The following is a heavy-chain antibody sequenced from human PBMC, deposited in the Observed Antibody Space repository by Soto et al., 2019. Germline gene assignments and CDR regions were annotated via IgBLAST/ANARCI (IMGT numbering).Heavy chain of an antibody. CDR1: GGSISSSNW. Sequence: QVQLQESGPGLVKPSGTLSLTCAVSGGSISSSNWWSWVRQPPGKGLEWIGEIYHSGNTNYNPSLKIRVTMAVEQSRNQFSLKLSSVTAADTAVYYCARRWGEGRVDSWGQGTLVTVSS. D-gene: IGHD3-10*01. V-gene: IGHV4-4*02. CDR3: ARRWGEGRVDS. J-gene: IGHJ4*02. CDR2: IYHSGNT.